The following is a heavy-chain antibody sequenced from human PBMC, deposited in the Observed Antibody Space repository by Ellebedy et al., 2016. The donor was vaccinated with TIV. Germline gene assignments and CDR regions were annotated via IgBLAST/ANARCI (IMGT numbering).Heavy chain of an antibody. Sequence: ASVKVSCXASGYTFTGYYMHWVRQAPGQGLEWMGWINPNSGGTNYAQKFQGRVTMTRDTSISTAYMELSRLRSDDTAVYYCARGDGSGSYYNGRLGDAFDIWGQGTMVTVSS. J-gene: IGHJ3*02. CDR3: ARGDGSGSYYNGRLGDAFDI. CDR1: GYTFTGYY. D-gene: IGHD3-10*01. V-gene: IGHV1-2*02. CDR2: INPNSGGT.